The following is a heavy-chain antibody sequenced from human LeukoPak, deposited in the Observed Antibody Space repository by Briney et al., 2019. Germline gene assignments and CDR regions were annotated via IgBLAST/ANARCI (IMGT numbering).Heavy chain of an antibody. Sequence: ASVKVSCKVSGYTFTSYDINWVRQATGQGLEWMGWMNPNSGNTGYAQKFQGRVTMTRNTSISTAYMELSSLRSEDTAVYYCARSTYSSGWPYYYYYGMDVWGQGTTVTVSS. V-gene: IGHV1-8*01. CDR3: ARSTYSSGWPYYYYYGMDV. J-gene: IGHJ6*02. CDR2: MNPNSGNT. CDR1: GYTFTSYD. D-gene: IGHD6-19*01.